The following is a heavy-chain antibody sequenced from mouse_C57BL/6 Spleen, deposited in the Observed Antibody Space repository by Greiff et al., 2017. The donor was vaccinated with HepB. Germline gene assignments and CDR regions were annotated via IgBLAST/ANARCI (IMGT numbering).Heavy chain of an antibody. CDR1: GYSFTGYY. CDR3: ARYNGNYWYFDV. V-gene: IGHV1-43*01. D-gene: IGHD2-1*01. Sequence: VTLKESGPELVKPGASVKISCKASGYSFTGYYMHWVKQSSEKSLEWIGEINPSTGGTSYNQKFKGKATLTVDKSSSTAYMQLKSLTSEDSAVYYCARYNGNYWYFDVWGTGTTVTVSS. CDR2: INPSTGGT. J-gene: IGHJ1*03.